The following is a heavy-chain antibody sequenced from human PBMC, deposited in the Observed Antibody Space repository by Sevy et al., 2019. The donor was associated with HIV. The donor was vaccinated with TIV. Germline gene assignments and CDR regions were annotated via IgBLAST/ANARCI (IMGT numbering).Heavy chain of an antibody. Sequence: ASVKVSCKASGGIFRTNAFSWVRQAPGQGLEWMGGIIPVLGTVNYARKFQGRVTITADESTKTDYMELSSLRSEDTAGYYWARGGGNGWYYFDYWGQETLVTVSS. J-gene: IGHJ4*02. V-gene: IGHV1-69*13. CDR1: GGIFRTNA. D-gene: IGHD6-19*01. CDR2: IIPVLGTV. CDR3: ARGGGNGWYYFDY.